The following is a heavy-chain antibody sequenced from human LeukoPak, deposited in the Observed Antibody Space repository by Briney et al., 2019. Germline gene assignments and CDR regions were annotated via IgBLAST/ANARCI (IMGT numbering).Heavy chain of an antibody. CDR2: IYTSGRT. J-gene: IGHJ4*02. Sequence: SETLSLTCTVSGGSISSGSYYWSWIRQPAGKGLEWIGRIYTSGRTNYNPSLKSRVTISVDTSKNQFSLKLSSVTAADTAVYYCAREGELSGTLDYWGQGTLVIVSS. V-gene: IGHV4-61*02. CDR1: GGSISSGSYY. D-gene: IGHD1-26*01. CDR3: AREGELSGTLDY.